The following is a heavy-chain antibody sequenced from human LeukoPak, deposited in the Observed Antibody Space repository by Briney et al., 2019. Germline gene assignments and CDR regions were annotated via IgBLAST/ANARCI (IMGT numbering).Heavy chain of an antibody. J-gene: IGHJ4*02. CDR3: ARDRYDSSGYYPRPGDY. V-gene: IGHV1-69*05. Sequence: SVKVSCKASGGTFSSYAISWVRQAPGQGLEWMGRIIPIFGTANYAQKFQGRVAITTDESTSTAYMELSSLRSEDTAVYYCARDRYDSSGYYPRPGDYWGQGTLVTVSS. D-gene: IGHD3-22*01. CDR1: GGTFSSYA. CDR2: IIPIFGTA.